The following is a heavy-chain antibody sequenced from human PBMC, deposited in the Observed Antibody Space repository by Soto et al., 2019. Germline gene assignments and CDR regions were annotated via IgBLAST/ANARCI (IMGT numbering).Heavy chain of an antibody. CDR3: AKRQGTGLAAKNFDF. CDR1: GFPFSNHA. Sequence: GGSLRLSCAASGFPFSNHAMSWVRQAPGKGLEWVSGISDGGDLIYYADSVKGRFSMSRDNSENMLYLQMTNLRAEDTAIYFCAKRQGTGLAAKNFDFWGQGTLVTVSS. D-gene: IGHD2-15*01. V-gene: IGHV3-23*01. CDR2: ISDGGDLI. J-gene: IGHJ4*02.